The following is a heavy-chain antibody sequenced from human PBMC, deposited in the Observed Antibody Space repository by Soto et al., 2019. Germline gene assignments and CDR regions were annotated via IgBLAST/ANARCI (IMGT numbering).Heavy chain of an antibody. CDR1: GFTFSSYA. Sequence: HPGGSLRLSCAASGFTFSSYAMTWVRQAPGKGLEWVSTISGTGGNTYYADSVKGRFTISRDNSKNTVYLQMNSLRAEDTAVYYCVKAVYLLDFDYWGQGTLGTVSS. CDR3: VKAVYLLDFDY. V-gene: IGHV3-23*01. J-gene: IGHJ4*02. CDR2: ISGTGGNT. D-gene: IGHD1-20*01.